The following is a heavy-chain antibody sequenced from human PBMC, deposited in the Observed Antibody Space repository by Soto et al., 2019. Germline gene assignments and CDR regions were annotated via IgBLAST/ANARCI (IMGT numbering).Heavy chain of an antibody. V-gene: IGHV1-69*01. D-gene: IGHD2-15*01. CDR1: GGTFSSYA. J-gene: IGHJ6*02. CDR3: ARSQGGSSSLDIYYYYYYGMGV. Sequence: QVQLVQSGAEVKKPGSSVKVSCKAPGGTFSSYAISWVRQAPGQGLEWMGGIIPIFGTAKYAKKFQGRVTITADESTSTGYMELSSLRSEDTAVYYCARSQGGSSSLDIYYYYYYGMGVWGQGTTVTVSS. CDR2: IIPIFGTA.